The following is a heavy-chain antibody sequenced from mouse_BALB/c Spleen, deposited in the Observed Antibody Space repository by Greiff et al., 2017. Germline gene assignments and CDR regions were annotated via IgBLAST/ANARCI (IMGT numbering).Heavy chain of an antibody. CDR1: GFTFSDYY. Sequence: EVQRVESGGGLVKPGGSLKLSCAASGFTFSDYYMYWVRQTPEKRLEWVATISDGGSYTYYPDSVKGRFTISRDNAKNNLYLQMSSLKSEDTAMYYCARDGAYYGNEAYWGQGTLVTVSA. CDR2: ISDGGSYT. V-gene: IGHV5-4*02. J-gene: IGHJ3*01. D-gene: IGHD2-10*01. CDR3: ARDGAYYGNEAY.